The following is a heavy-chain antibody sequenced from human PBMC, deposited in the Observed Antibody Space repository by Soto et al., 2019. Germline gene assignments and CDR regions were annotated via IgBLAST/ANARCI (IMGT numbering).Heavy chain of an antibody. CDR2: IGTAGDT. V-gene: IGHV3-13*01. CDR1: GFTFSNYA. Sequence: EVQLVESGGRLIHPGGSLRLSCAASGFTFSNYAMHWVRQPTGKGLEWVSSIGTAGDTYYPASVKGRFTVSRENAKNSLYLQMNSLRDEDTAVYYCARDLGFSGYVAFGMDVWGQGTTVTVSS. D-gene: IGHD5-12*01. CDR3: ARDLGFSGYVAFGMDV. J-gene: IGHJ6*02.